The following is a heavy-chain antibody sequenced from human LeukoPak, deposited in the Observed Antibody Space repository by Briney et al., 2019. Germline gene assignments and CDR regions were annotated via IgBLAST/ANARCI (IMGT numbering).Heavy chain of an antibody. J-gene: IGHJ4*02. CDR1: GFTFDDYA. CDR3: AKDGGDYYDSSGLDY. CDR2: ISWNSGSI. Sequence: PGGSLGLSCAASGFTFDDYAMHWVRQAPGKGLEWVSGISWNSGSIGYADSVKGRFTISRDNAKNSLYLQMNSLRAEDTALYYCAKDGGDYYDSSGLDYWGQGTLVTVSS. D-gene: IGHD3-22*01. V-gene: IGHV3-9*01.